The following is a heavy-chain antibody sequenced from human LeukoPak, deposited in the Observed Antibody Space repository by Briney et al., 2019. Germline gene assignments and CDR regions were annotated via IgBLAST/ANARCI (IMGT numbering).Heavy chain of an antibody. Sequence: ASVKVSFKASGYPFTSYGISWVRPAPGQGPEWIGWIIAYNGKTNYAQKLQGRVTMTTDKSTSTDYMELRSLRSDDTAVYYCARDIIVGATPDYWGQGTLVSVSS. D-gene: IGHD1-26*01. CDR3: ARDIIVGATPDY. CDR1: GYPFTSYG. J-gene: IGHJ4*02. CDR2: IIAYNGKT. V-gene: IGHV1-18*01.